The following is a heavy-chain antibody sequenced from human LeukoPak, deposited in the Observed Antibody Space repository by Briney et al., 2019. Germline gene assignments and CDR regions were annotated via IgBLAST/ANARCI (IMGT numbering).Heavy chain of an antibody. CDR1: GYTFTNYA. J-gene: IGHJ4*02. Sequence: ASVKVSCKASGYTFTNYAMHWVRQAPGQRLEWMGWINAGNGNTKYSQKFQGRVTITRDTSASTAYVELSSLRSEDTAVYYCARGGYYDSSGSVPFDYWGQGTLVTVSS. CDR2: INAGNGNT. D-gene: IGHD3-22*01. CDR3: ARGGYYDSSGSVPFDY. V-gene: IGHV1-3*01.